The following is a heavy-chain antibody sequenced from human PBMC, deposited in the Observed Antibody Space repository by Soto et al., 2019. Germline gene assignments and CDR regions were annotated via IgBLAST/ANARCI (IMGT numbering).Heavy chain of an antibody. CDR3: AKDLEYSSSLAPFDY. J-gene: IGHJ4*02. V-gene: IGHV3-23*01. Sequence: GVPMRVSSAAAGFPISSYSMSWVSKAPGKGLEWVSAISGSGGSTYYADSVKGRFTISRDNSKNTLYLQMNSLRAEDTAVYYCAKDLEYSSSLAPFDYWGQGTLVTVSS. CDR2: ISGSGGST. CDR1: GFPISSYS. D-gene: IGHD6-6*01.